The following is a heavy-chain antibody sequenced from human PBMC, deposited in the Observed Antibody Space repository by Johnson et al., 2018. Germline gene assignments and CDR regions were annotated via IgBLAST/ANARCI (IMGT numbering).Heavy chain of an antibody. V-gene: IGHV1-8*01. CDR3: ARDYGGNSGWFDP. CDR1: GYTFTSYD. Sequence: QVQLVQSGAEVKKXGASXKVXCKASGYTFTSYDINWVRQATGHGLEWLGWMSPDSGNTGYAQKFQGRVTMTRNTSISTAYMELSSLTSDDTAVYYCARDYGGNSGWFDPWGQGTLVTVSS. D-gene: IGHD4-23*01. CDR2: MSPDSGNT. J-gene: IGHJ5*02.